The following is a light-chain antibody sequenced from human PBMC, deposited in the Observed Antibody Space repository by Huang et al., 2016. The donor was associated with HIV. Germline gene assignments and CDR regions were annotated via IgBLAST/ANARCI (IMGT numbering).Light chain of an antibody. Sequence: EIVLTQSPVTLSLSPGERATLSCRASQSVSSYLAWYQQKPGQAPRLLLDDASNRATGIPARFRGSGSGTDFTLTISSLEPEDFAVYYCQQRSNWPPGFTFGPGTKVDIK. CDR1: QSVSSY. J-gene: IGKJ3*01. CDR2: DAS. CDR3: QQRSNWPPGFT. V-gene: IGKV3-11*01.